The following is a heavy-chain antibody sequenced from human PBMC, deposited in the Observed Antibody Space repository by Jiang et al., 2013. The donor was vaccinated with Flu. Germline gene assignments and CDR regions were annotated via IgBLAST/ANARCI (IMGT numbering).Heavy chain of an antibody. Sequence: KPTQTLTLTCSFSGFSFTTRGVGVGWIRQPPGKAPEWLALIYWDDDKRYSPSLKSRLTITKDTSKNQVVLTVTNMHPVDTATYYCVHRGRRPLTVTRGVTTSYDYGMDVWGQGTTVTVAS. CDR3: VHRGRRPLTVTRGVTTSYDYGMDV. D-gene: IGHD3-10*01. V-gene: IGHV2-5*02. CDR1: GFSFTTRGVG. CDR2: IYWDDDK. J-gene: IGHJ6*02.